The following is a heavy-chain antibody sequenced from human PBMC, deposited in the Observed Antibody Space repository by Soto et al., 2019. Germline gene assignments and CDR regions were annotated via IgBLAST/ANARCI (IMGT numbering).Heavy chain of an antibody. CDR1: GFIFSSFW. V-gene: IGHV3-74*03. D-gene: IGHD3-10*01. J-gene: IGHJ6*02. CDR2: INADGASL. CDR3: AREGSLGLDV. Sequence: EVRLEEAGGGFVQPGGSLRVSCSGSGFIFSSFWMHWVRQGPGKGLEWVSRINADGASLAYAESVKGRFSISRDNVKNTLLLQMNSLGVDDTAVYFCAREGSLGLDVWGRGTTVTVSS.